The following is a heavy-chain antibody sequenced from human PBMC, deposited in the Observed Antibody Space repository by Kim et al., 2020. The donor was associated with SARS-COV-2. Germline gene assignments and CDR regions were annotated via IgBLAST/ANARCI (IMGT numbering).Heavy chain of an antibody. D-gene: IGHD3-22*01. J-gene: IGHJ4*02. V-gene: IGHV1-3*01. CDR3: ARDYYDSSGYIVFDN. Sequence: QQFQGRVTISRDTSASTAYMELSSLRSEDTAVYYCARDYYDSSGYIVFDNWGQGTLVTVSS.